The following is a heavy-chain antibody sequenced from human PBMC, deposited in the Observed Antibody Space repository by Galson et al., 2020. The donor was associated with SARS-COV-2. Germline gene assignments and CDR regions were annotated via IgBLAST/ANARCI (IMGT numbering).Heavy chain of an antibody. CDR2: ISSYNGNT. J-gene: IGHJ4*02. CDR1: GYTFTSYG. CDR3: AREAKDDYFDY. Sequence: ASVTVSCKASGYTFTSYGISWVRQAPGQGLEWMGWISSYNGNTNYAQKLQGRVTMTTDTSTSTAYMELRSLRSDDTAGYYCAREAKDDYFDYWGQGTLVTVSS. V-gene: IGHV1-18*01.